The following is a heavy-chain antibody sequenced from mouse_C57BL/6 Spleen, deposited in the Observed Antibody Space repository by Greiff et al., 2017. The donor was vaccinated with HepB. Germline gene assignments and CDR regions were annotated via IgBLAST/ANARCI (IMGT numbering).Heavy chain of an antibody. V-gene: IGHV1-82*01. CDR3: AREGYGYVFAY. CDR2: IYPGDGDT. CDR1: GYAFSSSW. Sequence: VQLQQSGPELVKPGASVKISCKASGYAFSSSWMNWVKLRPGKGLEWIGRIYPGDGDTNYNGKFKGKATLTADKSSSTAYMQLSSLTSEDSAVYFSAREGYGYVFAYWGQGTLVTVSA. J-gene: IGHJ3*01. D-gene: IGHD2-2*01.